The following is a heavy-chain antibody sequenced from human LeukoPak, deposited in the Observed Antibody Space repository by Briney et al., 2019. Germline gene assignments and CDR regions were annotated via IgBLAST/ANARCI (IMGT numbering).Heavy chain of an antibody. CDR1: GFTFSSYS. V-gene: IGHV3-21*01. D-gene: IGHD1-26*01. CDR3: ARDALVGATRTVLGPLDS. CDR2: ISSSSSYI. Sequence: PGGALVLSCAASGFTFSSYSMNWVRPAPGKGLEWVSSISSSSSYIYYADSVKGRFTISRDNAKNSLYLQMNSLRAEDTAVYYCARDALVGATRTVLGPLDSWGQGTLVTVSS. J-gene: IGHJ4*02.